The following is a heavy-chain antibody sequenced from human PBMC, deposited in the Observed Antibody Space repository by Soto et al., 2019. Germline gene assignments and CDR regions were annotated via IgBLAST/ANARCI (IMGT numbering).Heavy chain of an antibody. Sequence: SETLSLTCTVSGGSISSSNYYWGWIRQPPGKGLEWIGSIYYSGSTYYNPSLKSRVTISVDTSRTQFSLKLSSVTAEDTAVYYCARANFERIVGIAARLDAFDIWGQGTMVTVSS. CDR1: GGSISSSNYY. CDR3: ARANFERIVGIAARLDAFDI. CDR2: IYYSGST. D-gene: IGHD6-6*01. V-gene: IGHV4-39*07. J-gene: IGHJ3*02.